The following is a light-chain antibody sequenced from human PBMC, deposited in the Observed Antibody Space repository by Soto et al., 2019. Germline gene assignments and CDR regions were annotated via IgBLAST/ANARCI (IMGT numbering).Light chain of an antibody. CDR3: QQYNTYWT. CDR1: QSISSW. V-gene: IGKV1-5*01. CDR2: DAS. J-gene: IGKJ1*01. Sequence: DIRMTQSPSTLSASVGDRVTITCRASQSISSWLAWYQQKPGKAPKLLIYDASSLESGVPSRFSGSGSGTEFTLTISSMKPDDFATYYCQQYNTYWTFGHGTQVDIK.